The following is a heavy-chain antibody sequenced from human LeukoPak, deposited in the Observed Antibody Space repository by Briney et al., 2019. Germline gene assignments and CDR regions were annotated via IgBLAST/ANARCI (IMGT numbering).Heavy chain of an antibody. CDR1: GFTFSSYS. J-gene: IGHJ6*03. Sequence: GGSLRLSCAASGFTFSSYSMNWVRQAPGKGLEWVPSISSSSSYIYYADSVKGRFTISRDNAKNSLYLQMNSLRAEDTALYYCARTEESGYSYRYFGYYYYMDVWGKGTTVTVSS. V-gene: IGHV3-21*04. CDR2: ISSSSSYI. CDR3: ARTEESGYSYRYFGYYYYMDV. D-gene: IGHD5-18*01.